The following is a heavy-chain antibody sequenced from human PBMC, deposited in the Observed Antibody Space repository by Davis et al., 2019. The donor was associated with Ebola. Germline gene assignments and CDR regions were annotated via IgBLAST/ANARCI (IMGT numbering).Heavy chain of an antibody. Sequence: AASVKVSCKASGYTFTSYYMHWVRQAPGQGLEWMGIINPSGGSTSYAQKFQGRVTMTTDTSTSTAYMELSRLRSDDTAVYYCASSSSSGWYGYWGQGTLVTVSS. V-gene: IGHV1-46*01. D-gene: IGHD6-19*01. CDR3: ASSSSSGWYGY. J-gene: IGHJ4*02. CDR1: GYTFTSYY. CDR2: INPSGGST.